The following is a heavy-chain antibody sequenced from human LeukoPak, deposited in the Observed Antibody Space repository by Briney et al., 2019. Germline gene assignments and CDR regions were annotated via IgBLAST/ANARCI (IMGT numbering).Heavy chain of an antibody. CDR1: GFTFSSYS. V-gene: IGHV3-21*01. D-gene: IGHD3-22*01. J-gene: IGHJ4*02. Sequence: GGSLRLSCAASGFTFSSYSMNWVRQAPGKGLEWVSSISSSSSYIYYADSVKGRFTISRDNAKNSLYLQMSSLRAEDTAVYYCARDHQDSSGYDYPWYWGQGTLVTVSS. CDR2: ISSSSSYI. CDR3: ARDHQDSSGYDYPWY.